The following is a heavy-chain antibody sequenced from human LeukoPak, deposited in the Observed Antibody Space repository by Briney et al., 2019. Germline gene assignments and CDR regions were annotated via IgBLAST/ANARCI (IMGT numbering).Heavy chain of an antibody. V-gene: IGHV4-39*02. CDR1: GGSISSSDYY. CDR2: IYYGGST. Sequence: SETLSLTCTVSGGSISSSDYYWGWIRQPPGKGLEWIGSIYYGGSTYYNPSLKSRVTISVDTSMNQFSLKLSFVTTPDTAVYYCARDRSEAYYYGMDVWGQGTTVTVSS. J-gene: IGHJ6*02. D-gene: IGHD1-14*01. CDR3: ARDRSEAYYYGMDV.